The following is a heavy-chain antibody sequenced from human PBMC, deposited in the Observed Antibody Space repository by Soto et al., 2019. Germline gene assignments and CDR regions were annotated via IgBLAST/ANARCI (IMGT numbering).Heavy chain of an antibody. CDR2: ISGRGGST. J-gene: IGHJ4*02. CDR1: GFTFRSYA. D-gene: IGHD4-17*01. Sequence: EAQLLESGGGLVHPGGSLRLSCAASGFTFRSYAMNWVRQAPGKGLEWVSGISGRGGSTFYADSVKGRFTISRDNSKNTLYLHLNSLRAEDAAVYYCAKGANDYGDYVVWGVDYWGQGTLVTVSA. CDR3: AKGANDYGDYVVWGVDY. V-gene: IGHV3-23*01.